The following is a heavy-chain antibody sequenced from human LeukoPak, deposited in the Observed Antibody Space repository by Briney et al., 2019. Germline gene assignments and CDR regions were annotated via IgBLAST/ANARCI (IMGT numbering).Heavy chain of an antibody. CDR3: ARGTYAFWSGSFDY. Sequence: GRSLRLSCAASGFTFSSYAMHWVRQAPGKGLEWVAVISSDGRNKYYADSVKGRFTISRDNSKNTLYVQMSSLRAEDTAIYYCARGTYAFWSGSFDYWGQGTLVTVSS. CDR1: GFTFSSYA. J-gene: IGHJ4*02. D-gene: IGHD3-3*01. CDR2: ISSDGRNK. V-gene: IGHV3-30-3*01.